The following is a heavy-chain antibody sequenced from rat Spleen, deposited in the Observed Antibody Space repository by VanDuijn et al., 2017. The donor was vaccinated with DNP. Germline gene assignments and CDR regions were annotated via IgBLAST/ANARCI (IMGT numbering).Heavy chain of an antibody. CDR3: ARRTTTGIRGDYFDY. CDR2: ISTGGGNT. V-gene: IGHV5S13*01. J-gene: IGHJ2*01. Sequence: EVQLVESGGGLVQPGRSLKLSCAASGFTFSNYGMAWVRQAPTKGLEWVASISTGGGNTYYRDSVKGRFTISRDNAKYTQYLQMDSLRSEDTATYDCARRTTTGIRGDYFDYWDQVVMVTVSS. CDR1: GFTFSNYG. D-gene: IGHD1-9*01.